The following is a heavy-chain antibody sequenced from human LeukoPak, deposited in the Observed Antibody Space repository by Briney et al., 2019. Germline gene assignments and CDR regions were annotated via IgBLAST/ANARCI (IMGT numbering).Heavy chain of an antibody. D-gene: IGHD3-10*01. V-gene: IGHV3-30-3*01. CDR2: ISYDGSNK. CDR1: GFTFSSYA. J-gene: IGHJ4*02. CDR3: ARASMVFSPFDY. Sequence: GGSLRLSCAASGFTFSSYAMHWVRQAPGKGLEWVAVISYDGSNKYYADSVKGRFTISRDNSKNTLYLQMNSLRAEDTAVYYCARASMVFSPFDYWGQGTLVTVSS.